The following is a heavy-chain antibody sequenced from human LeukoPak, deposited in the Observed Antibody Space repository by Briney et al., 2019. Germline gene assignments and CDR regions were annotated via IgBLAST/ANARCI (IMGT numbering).Heavy chain of an antibody. Sequence: PSETLSLTCTISGDSITKKNYFWGWIRQPPGTGLEWIVSMSYSGKIYYNPSLKSRVTISIDTSKNQLSLKLNSVTAADTAVYYCASANYYYYYYMDVWGKGTTVTVSS. J-gene: IGHJ6*03. CDR1: GDSITKKNYF. CDR2: MSYSGKI. CDR3: ASANYYYYYYMDV. V-gene: IGHV4-39*07.